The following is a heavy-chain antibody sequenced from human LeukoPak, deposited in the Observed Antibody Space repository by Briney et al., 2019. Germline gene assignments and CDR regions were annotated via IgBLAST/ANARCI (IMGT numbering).Heavy chain of an antibody. D-gene: IGHD2-21*02. Sequence: SETLSLTCTVSGGSISDYFWSWIRQPAGKGLEWIGRIYTSGSTDYNPSLKSRVTMSVDTSNNRFSLKLSSVTVADTAMYYCARDVALSYCGGDCLPEYWGQGTLVTVST. CDR3: ARDVALSYCGGDCLPEY. CDR1: GGSISDYF. CDR2: IYTSGST. J-gene: IGHJ4*02. V-gene: IGHV4-4*07.